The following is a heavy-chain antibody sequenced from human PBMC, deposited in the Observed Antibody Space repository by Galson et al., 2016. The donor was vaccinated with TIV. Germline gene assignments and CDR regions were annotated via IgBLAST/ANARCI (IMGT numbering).Heavy chain of an antibody. J-gene: IGHJ4*02. CDR1: GFSLNTDGMC. D-gene: IGHD3-22*01. V-gene: IGHV2-70*11. Sequence: PALVKPTQTLTLTCTFSGFSLNTDGMCVNWIRQPPGKALEWLARIGWDDDKSYTSSLKTRLTISKDTSKNQVVLTMTNTDPVDTATYYCARTLFSENDGYWIDYWGQGALVTVSS. CDR3: ARTLFSENDGYWIDY. CDR2: IGWDDDK.